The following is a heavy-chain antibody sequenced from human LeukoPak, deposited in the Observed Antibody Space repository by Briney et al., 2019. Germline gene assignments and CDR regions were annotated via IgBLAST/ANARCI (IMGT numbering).Heavy chain of an antibody. Sequence: GGFLRLSCAASGFTFSSYGMHWVRQAPGKGLEWVAFIRYDGSNKYYADSVKGRFTISRDNSKNTLYLQMNSLRAEDTAVYYCAKGDDTAYYYMDVWGKGTTVTVSS. D-gene: IGHD5-18*01. V-gene: IGHV3-30*02. CDR3: AKGDDTAYYYMDV. J-gene: IGHJ6*03. CDR2: IRYDGSNK. CDR1: GFTFSSYG.